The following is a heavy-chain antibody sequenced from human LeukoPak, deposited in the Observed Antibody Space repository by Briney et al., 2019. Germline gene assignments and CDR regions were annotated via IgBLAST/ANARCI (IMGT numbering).Heavy chain of an antibody. CDR1: GFTFSSYA. Sequence: GGSLRLSCAASGFTFSSYAMSWVRQAPGKGLEWVSAISGSGGSTYYADSVKGRFTISRDNSKNTLYLQMNSLRAEDTAVYYCAKDQGQYSSGWNGVWGQGTLVTVSS. D-gene: IGHD6-19*01. CDR2: ISGSGGST. CDR3: AKDQGQYSSGWNGV. V-gene: IGHV3-23*01. J-gene: IGHJ4*02.